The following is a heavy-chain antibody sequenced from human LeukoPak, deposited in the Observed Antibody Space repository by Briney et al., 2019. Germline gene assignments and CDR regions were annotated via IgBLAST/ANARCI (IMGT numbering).Heavy chain of an antibody. CDR2: ISTSSSSX. V-gene: IGHV3-11*06. Sequence: GGSLRLSCAASXFXXSXXYXXXXXXXXXXXXEXVSYISTSSSSXNYADPVKGRFTISRDNAKNSLYLQMNSLRDEDTAVYYCARGGGNPFDYWGQGTLVTVSS. D-gene: IGHD4-23*01. J-gene: IGHJ4*02. CDR1: XFXXSXXY. CDR3: ARGGGNPFDY.